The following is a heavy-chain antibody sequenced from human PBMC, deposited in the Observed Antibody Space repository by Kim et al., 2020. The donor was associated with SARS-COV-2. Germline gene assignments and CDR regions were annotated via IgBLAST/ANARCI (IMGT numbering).Heavy chain of an antibody. Sequence: GGSLRLSCAASGFTFSSYAMSWVRQAPGKGLEWVSVIYSGGSSTYYADSVKGRFTISRDNSKNTLYLQMNSLRAEDTAVYYCAKHRGLIVGYGMDVWGQGTTVTVSS. CDR1: GFTFSSYA. D-gene: IGHD3-22*01. V-gene: IGHV3-23*03. CDR2: IYSGGSST. J-gene: IGHJ6*02. CDR3: AKHRGLIVGYGMDV.